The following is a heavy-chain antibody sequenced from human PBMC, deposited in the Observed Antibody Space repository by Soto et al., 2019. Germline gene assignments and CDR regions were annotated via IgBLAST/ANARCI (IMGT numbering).Heavy chain of an antibody. J-gene: IGHJ6*02. CDR3: TRHRSSNSGAYDRMDG. Sequence: ASVTVACKASGYTFTGYYVRWVRQAPGQGLEWMGWINPNSGGTNYAQKFQGRVTMTRDTSISTAYMELSRLRSDDTAVYYCTRHRSSNSGAYDRMDGAGQGT. CDR2: INPNSGGT. CDR1: GYTFTGYY. V-gene: IGHV1-2*02. D-gene: IGHD6-13*01.